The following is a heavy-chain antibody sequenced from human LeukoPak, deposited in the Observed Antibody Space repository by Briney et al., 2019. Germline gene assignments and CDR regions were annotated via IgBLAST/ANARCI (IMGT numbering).Heavy chain of an antibody. CDR2: ISGSGGRT. CDR1: GLTFSSYG. V-gene: IGHV3-23*01. CDR3: ASFDILTGYNFDY. Sequence: PGGSLRLSCAATGLTFSSYGMSWVRQAPGKGLEWVSAISGSGGRTYYADSVKGRFTVSRDNSKNTLYLQMNSLRAEDTAVYYCASFDILTGYNFDYWGQGTLVTVSS. D-gene: IGHD3-9*01. J-gene: IGHJ4*02.